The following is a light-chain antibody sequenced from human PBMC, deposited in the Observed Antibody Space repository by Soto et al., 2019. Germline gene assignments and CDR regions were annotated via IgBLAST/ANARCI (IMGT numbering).Light chain of an antibody. CDR1: QSVRSS. CDR3: QQRSNWPPT. J-gene: IGKJ2*01. CDR2: DAS. Sequence: ILLTHSPATLFLSPGERATLSCRASQSVRSSLAWYQQNPGQAPRLLIYDASKRSTGIPARFSGSGSGTDFTLTISSLEPEDFAVYYCQQRSNWPPTFGQGTKLEIK. V-gene: IGKV3-11*01.